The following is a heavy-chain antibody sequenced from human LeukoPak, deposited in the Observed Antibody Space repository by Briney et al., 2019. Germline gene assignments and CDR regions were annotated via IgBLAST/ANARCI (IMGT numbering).Heavy chain of an antibody. CDR3: ARAMDV. J-gene: IGHJ6*02. V-gene: IGHV3-7*03. CDR2: MKQDGSEK. CDR1: GFTFSNYW. Sequence: GGSLRLSCAASGFTFSNYWMSWVRQVPGKGLEWVANMKQDGSEKYYVDSVKGRFTISRDNAKNSLYLQMNSLRAEGTAVYYCARAMDVWGQGTTVTVSS.